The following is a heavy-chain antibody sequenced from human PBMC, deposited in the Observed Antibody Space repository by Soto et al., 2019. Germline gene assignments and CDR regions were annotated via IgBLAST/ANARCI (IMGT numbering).Heavy chain of an antibody. CDR2: INPSGGST. Sequence: AASVKVSCKASGYTFTSYYMHWVRQAPGQGLEWMGIINPSGGSTSYAQKFQGRVTMTRDTSTSTVYMELSSLRSEDTAVYYCARAYGSGSYGYGMDVWGQGTTVTVSS. CDR1: GYTFTSYY. CDR3: ARAYGSGSYGYGMDV. V-gene: IGHV1-46*01. J-gene: IGHJ6*02. D-gene: IGHD3-10*01.